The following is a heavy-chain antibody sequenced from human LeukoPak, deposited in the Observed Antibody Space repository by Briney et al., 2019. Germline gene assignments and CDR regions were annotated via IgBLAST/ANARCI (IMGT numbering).Heavy chain of an antibody. CDR1: GGTFSSYA. CDR2: IIPIFGTA. CDR3: ARVPVLYGSGSYYAGYFDY. J-gene: IGHJ4*02. D-gene: IGHD3-10*01. Sequence: ASVKVSRKASGGTFSSYAISWVRQAPGQGLEWMGGIIPIFGTANYAQKFQGRVTITADKSTSTAYMELSSLRSEDTAVYYCARVPVLYGSGSYYAGYFDYWGQGTLVTVSS. V-gene: IGHV1-69*06.